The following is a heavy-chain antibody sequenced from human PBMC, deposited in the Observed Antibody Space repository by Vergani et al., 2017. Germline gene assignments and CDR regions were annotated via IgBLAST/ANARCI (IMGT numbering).Heavy chain of an antibody. Sequence: QVQLQESGPGLVKPSETLSLTCAVSGYSISSGYYWGWIRQPPGKGLEWIGSIYHSGSTYYNPSLKSRVTISVDTSKNQFSLKLSSVTAADTAVYYCAGKLITMVRGVIIHYFDYWGQGTLVTVSS. CDR2: IYHSGST. D-gene: IGHD3-10*01. CDR3: AGKLITMVRGVIIHYFDY. J-gene: IGHJ4*02. CDR1: GYSISSGYY. V-gene: IGHV4-38-2*01.